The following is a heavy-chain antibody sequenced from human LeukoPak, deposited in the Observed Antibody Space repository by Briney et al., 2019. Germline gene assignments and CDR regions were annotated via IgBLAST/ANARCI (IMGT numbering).Heavy chain of an antibody. Sequence: PSETLSLTCAVYGGSFSGYYWSWIRQPPGKGLEWIGEINHSGSTNYNPSLKSRVTISVDTSKNQFSLKLSSVTAADTAVYYCARGKVLLWFGELLWGPNYFDYWGQGTLVTVSS. CDR3: ARGKVLLWFGELLWGPNYFDY. D-gene: IGHD3-10*01. CDR1: GGSFSGYY. CDR2: INHSGST. J-gene: IGHJ4*02. V-gene: IGHV4-34*01.